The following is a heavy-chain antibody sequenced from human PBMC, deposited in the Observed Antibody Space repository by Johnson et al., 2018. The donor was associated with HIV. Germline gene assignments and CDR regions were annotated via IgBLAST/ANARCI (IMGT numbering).Heavy chain of an antibody. CDR1: GFTFSSYD. Sequence: VQLVESGGGLVQPGGSLRLSCAASGFTFSSYDMHWVRQVTGKGLEWVSAIGTAGDTYYPGSVKGRFTISRDNAKNSLYLQMSSLRAEDTAVYYCAPAGPDSFDIWGQGTMVTVSS. CDR3: APAGPDSFDI. V-gene: IGHV3-13*01. CDR2: IGTAGDT. J-gene: IGHJ3*02. D-gene: IGHD6-13*01.